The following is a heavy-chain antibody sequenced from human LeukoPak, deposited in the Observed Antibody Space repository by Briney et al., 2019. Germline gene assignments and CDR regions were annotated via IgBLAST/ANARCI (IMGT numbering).Heavy chain of an antibody. CDR3: ASARPYYDILTGYYN. Sequence: SVEVSCKASGGTFSSYAISWVRQAPGQGLEWMGGIIPIFGTANYAQKFQGRVTITADESTSTAYMELSSLRSEDTAVYYCASARPYYDILTGYYNWGQGTLVTVSP. CDR2: IIPIFGTA. CDR1: GGTFSSYA. V-gene: IGHV1-69*13. D-gene: IGHD3-9*01. J-gene: IGHJ4*02.